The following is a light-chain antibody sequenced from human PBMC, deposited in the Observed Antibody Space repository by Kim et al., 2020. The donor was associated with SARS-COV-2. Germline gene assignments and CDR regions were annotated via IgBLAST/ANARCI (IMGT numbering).Light chain of an antibody. V-gene: IGLV1-47*01. CDR1: SSNIGSTL. CDR2: RND. J-gene: IGLJ3*02. Sequence: QSVMTQPPSASGTPGQRVTISCSGSSSNIGSTLVYWYQQLPGTAPKLPIYRNDQRPSGVPDRFSGFKSGTSASLAISGLRSDDEANYYCAAWDDSLSGWVFGGGTQLTVL. CDR3: AAWDDSLSGWV.